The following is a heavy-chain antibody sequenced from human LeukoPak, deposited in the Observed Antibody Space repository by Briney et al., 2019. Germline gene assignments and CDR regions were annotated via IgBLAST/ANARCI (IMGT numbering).Heavy chain of an antibody. Sequence: GGSLRLSCAASGFTFSSYAMHWVRQAPGKGLEWVAVISYDGSNKYYADSVKGRFTISRDNSKNTLYLQMNSLRAEDTAVYYCARDYSSGWPDYSGQGTLVTLSS. V-gene: IGHV3-30-3*01. J-gene: IGHJ4*02. CDR1: GFTFSSYA. CDR3: ARDYSSGWPDY. D-gene: IGHD6-19*01. CDR2: ISYDGSNK.